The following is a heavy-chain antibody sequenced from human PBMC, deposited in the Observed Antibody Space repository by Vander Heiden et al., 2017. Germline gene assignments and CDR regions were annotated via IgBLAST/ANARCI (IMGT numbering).Heavy chain of an antibody. J-gene: IGHJ6*02. Sequence: QVQLVESGGGVVQPGRSLRLSCAAAGFTFRSYGMHWVRQAPGKGLEWVAVIWYDGSNKYYADSVKGRFTISRDNSKNTLYLQMNSLRAEDTAVYYCARGGAVAGTLNYYYGMDVWGQGTTVTVSS. CDR3: ARGGAVAGTLNYYYGMDV. D-gene: IGHD6-19*01. CDR2: IWYDGSNK. V-gene: IGHV3-33*01. CDR1: GFTFRSYG.